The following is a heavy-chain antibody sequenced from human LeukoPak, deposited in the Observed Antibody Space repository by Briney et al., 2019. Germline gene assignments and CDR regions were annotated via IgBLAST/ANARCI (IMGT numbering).Heavy chain of an antibody. CDR1: GGSISSYY. Sequence: SETLSLTCTVSGGSISSYYWSWIRQPPGKGLEWIGYIYYSGSTNYNPSLKSRVTISVDTSKNQFSLKLSSVTAADTAVYYCARYYYGSGSSNYYYYGMDVWGQGTTVTVSS. CDR3: ARYYYGSGSSNYYYYGMDV. J-gene: IGHJ6*02. V-gene: IGHV4-59*12. D-gene: IGHD3-10*01. CDR2: IYYSGST.